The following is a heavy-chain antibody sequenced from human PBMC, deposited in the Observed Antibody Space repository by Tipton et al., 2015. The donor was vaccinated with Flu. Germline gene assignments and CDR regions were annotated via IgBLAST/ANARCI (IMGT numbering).Heavy chain of an antibody. CDR3: ARDRLVVLADGPAHDF. J-gene: IGHJ4*02. D-gene: IGHD2-21*02. CDR2: LYSSGNT. CDR1: GFTVSTTY. V-gene: IGHV3-66*01. Sequence: SLRLSCAASGFTVSTTYMSWVRQAPGKGLEWVSSLYSSGNTFYADSVKGRFTISSDTSKNTLFLQMNSLRAEDTAVYYCARDRLVVLADGPAHDFWGQGTLVTVSS.